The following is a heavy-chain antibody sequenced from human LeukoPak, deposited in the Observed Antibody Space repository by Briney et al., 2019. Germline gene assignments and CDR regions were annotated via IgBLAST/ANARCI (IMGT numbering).Heavy chain of an antibody. D-gene: IGHD6-19*01. V-gene: IGHV1-18*01. CDR3: ARDRVPMVAVAGSDT. CDR1: GYTFTSYG. CDR2: VSAYNGNT. J-gene: IGHJ4*02. Sequence: EASVKVSCKASGYTFTSYGISWVRQAPGQGLEWMGWVSAYNGNTNYAQKLQGRGTMTTDTSTSTAYMELRSLRSDDTAVYYCARDRVPMVAVAGSDTWGQGTLVTVSS.